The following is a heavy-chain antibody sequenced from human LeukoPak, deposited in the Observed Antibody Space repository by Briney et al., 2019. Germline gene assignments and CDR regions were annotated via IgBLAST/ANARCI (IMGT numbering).Heavy chain of an antibody. Sequence: GGSLRLSCAASGFTFSTYAMSWVRQAPGKGLEWVSAISGSGSGGTTYYADSVKGRFTISRDNSKNTLYLQMNSLRAEDTAVYYCAKVRSPYSSGYLYYFDYWGQGTLVTVSS. D-gene: IGHD3-22*01. V-gene: IGHV3-23*01. J-gene: IGHJ4*02. CDR2: ISGSGSGGTT. CDR3: AKVRSPYSSGYLYYFDY. CDR1: GFTFSTYA.